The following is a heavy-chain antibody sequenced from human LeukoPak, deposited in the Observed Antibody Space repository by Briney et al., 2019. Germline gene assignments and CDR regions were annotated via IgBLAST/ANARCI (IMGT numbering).Heavy chain of an antibody. CDR3: ARGVVVVPAAIGGGYYYYYHMDV. V-gene: IGHV1-69*13. J-gene: IGHJ6*03. D-gene: IGHD2-2*02. CDR2: IIPIFGTA. Sequence: SVKVSCKASGGTFSSYAISWVRQAPGQGLEWMGGIIPIFGTANYAQKFQGRVTITADESTSTAYMELSSLRSEDTAVYYCARGVVVVPAAIGGGYYYYYHMDVWGKGTTVTVSS. CDR1: GGTFSSYA.